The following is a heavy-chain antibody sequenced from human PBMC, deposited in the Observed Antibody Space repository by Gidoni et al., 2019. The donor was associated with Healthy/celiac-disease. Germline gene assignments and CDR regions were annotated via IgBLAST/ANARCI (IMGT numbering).Heavy chain of an antibody. CDR2: ISSSSSTI. CDR1: GFTFSSYS. CDR3: ARDSGSGKDI. V-gene: IGHV3-48*04. D-gene: IGHD6-25*01. J-gene: IGHJ3*02. Sequence: EVQLVESGGGLVQPGGSLRLSCAASGFTFSSYSRNWVRQAPGKGLEWVSYISSSSSTIYYADSVKGRFTISRDNAKNSLYLQMNSLRAEDTAVYYCARDSGSGKDIWGQGTMVTVSS.